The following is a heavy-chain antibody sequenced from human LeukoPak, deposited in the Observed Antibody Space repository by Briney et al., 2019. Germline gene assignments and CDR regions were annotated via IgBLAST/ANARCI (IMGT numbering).Heavy chain of an antibody. Sequence: GASVMVPCKASGYTFTGYYMHWVRQAPGQGLVWMGWINPNSGGTNYAQKFQGRVTMTRDTSISTAYMELSRLRSDDTAVYYCARETMVYYDSSGYSFQHWGQGTLVTVSS. D-gene: IGHD3-22*01. V-gene: IGHV1-2*02. J-gene: IGHJ1*01. CDR2: INPNSGGT. CDR3: ARETMVYYDSSGYSFQH. CDR1: GYTFTGYY.